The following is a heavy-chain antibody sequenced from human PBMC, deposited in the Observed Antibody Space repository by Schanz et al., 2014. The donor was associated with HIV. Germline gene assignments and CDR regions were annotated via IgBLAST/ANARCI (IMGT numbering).Heavy chain of an antibody. CDR2: ISYDGSNK. CDR3: ARDLPNPYFDFSGPAGDY. V-gene: IGHV3-30-3*01. CDR1: GFTFSNAW. D-gene: IGHD3-22*01. Sequence: VQLVESGGGLVKPGGSLRLSCAASGFTFSNAWMSWVRQAPGKGLEWVAVISYDGSNKYYADSVKGRFTISRDNSKNTLYLQMNSLRVEDTAVYYCARDLPNPYFDFSGPAGDYWGHGNLVTVSS. J-gene: IGHJ4*01.